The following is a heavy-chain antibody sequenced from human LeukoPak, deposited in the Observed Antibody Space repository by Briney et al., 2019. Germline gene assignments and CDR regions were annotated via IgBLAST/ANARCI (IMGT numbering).Heavy chain of an antibody. CDR2: IYYSGST. J-gene: IGHJ4*02. CDR3: VRGSTLRHYQY. D-gene: IGHD3-16*01. CDR1: GGSISSSSYY. V-gene: IGHV4-39*01. Sequence: SETLSLTCTVSGGSISSSSYYWGWIRRPPGKGLEWIGSIYYSGSTYYNPSLKSRVTVSVDTSKNQFSLKLSSVTAADTAVYYCVRGSTLRHYQYWGQGTLVTVSS.